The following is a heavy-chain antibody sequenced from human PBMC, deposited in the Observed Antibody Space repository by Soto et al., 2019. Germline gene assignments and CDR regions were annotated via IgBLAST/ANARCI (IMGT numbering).Heavy chain of an antibody. D-gene: IGHD5-12*01. CDR3: AKDPGYGLDY. J-gene: IGHJ4*02. CDR1: GFTFSSYG. V-gene: IGHV3-30*18. Sequence: QVQLVESGGGVVQPGRSLRLSCAASGFTFSSYGMHWFRQAPGKGLEWVAAILYDGSNKYYADSVKGRFTISRDNSKNTVYLQMNSLRAEDTAVYYCAKDPGYGLDYWGQGTLVTVSS. CDR2: ILYDGSNK.